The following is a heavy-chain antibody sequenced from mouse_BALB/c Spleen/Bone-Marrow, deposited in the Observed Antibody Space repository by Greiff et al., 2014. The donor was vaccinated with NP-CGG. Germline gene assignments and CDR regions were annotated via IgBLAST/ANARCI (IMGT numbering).Heavy chain of an antibody. D-gene: IGHD1-1*01. CDR2: IDPVNGNT. CDR1: GFNIKDTY. J-gene: IGHJ3*01. Sequence: VHVKQSGAELVKPGASVKLSCTASGFNIKDTYMHWVKQRPEQGLEWIGRIDPVNGNTKYDPKFQGKATITADTSSNTAYLQLSSLTSEDTAVYYCAPYYYGSSQFAYWGQGTLVTVSA. CDR3: APYYYGSSQFAY. V-gene: IGHV14-3*02.